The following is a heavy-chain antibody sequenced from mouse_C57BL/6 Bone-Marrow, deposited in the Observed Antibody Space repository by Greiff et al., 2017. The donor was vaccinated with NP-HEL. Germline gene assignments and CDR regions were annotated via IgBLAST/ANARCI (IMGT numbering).Heavy chain of an antibody. Sequence: VKLQESGAELARPGASVKLSCKASGYTFTSYGISWVKQRTGQGLEWIGEIYPRSGNTYYNEKFKGKATLTADKSSSTAYMELRSLTSEDSAVYFCARPFITTVVDLDYWGQGTTLTVSS. CDR1: GYTFTSYG. CDR2: IYPRSGNT. CDR3: ARPFITTVVDLDY. D-gene: IGHD1-1*01. J-gene: IGHJ2*01. V-gene: IGHV1-81*01.